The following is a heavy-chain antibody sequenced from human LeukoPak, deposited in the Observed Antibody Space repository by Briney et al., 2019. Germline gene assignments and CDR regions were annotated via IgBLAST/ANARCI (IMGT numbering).Heavy chain of an antibody. J-gene: IGHJ4*02. V-gene: IGHV4-30-2*01. CDR2: IYHSGST. D-gene: IGHD6-13*01. Sequence: ASETLSLTCTVSGGSISSGGYYWSWIRQPPGKGLEWIGYIYHSGSTYYNPSLKSRVTISIDRSKNQFSLKLSSVTAADTAVYYCARRGDSSTWYGVDYWGQGTLVTVSS. CDR1: GGSISSGGYY. CDR3: ARRGDSSTWYGVDY.